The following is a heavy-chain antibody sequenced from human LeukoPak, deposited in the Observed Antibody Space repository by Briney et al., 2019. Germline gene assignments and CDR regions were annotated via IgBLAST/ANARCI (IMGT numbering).Heavy chain of an antibody. CDR3: ARDGYGDGMDY. J-gene: IGHJ4*02. CDR1: GFTFSSYA. CDR2: IYYSGST. Sequence: GSLRLSCAASGFTFSSYAMSWVRQAPGKGLEWIEYIYYSGSTKYNPSLKSRVTISVDTSKNQFSLKLSSVTAADTAVYYCARDGYGDGMDYWGQGTLVTVSS. D-gene: IGHD4-17*01. V-gene: IGHV4-59*01.